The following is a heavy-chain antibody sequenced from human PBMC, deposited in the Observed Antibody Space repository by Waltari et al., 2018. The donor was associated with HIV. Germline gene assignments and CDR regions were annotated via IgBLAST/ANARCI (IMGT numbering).Heavy chain of an antibody. D-gene: IGHD3-22*01. CDR3: ARTPRRPTYYYDSSGYFDY. CDR1: GFTFSSYE. J-gene: IGHJ4*02. V-gene: IGHV3-48*03. CDR2: ISSSGSTI. Sequence: EVQLVESGGGLVQPGGSLRLSCAASGFTFSSYEMNWVRQAPGKGLEWVSYISSSGSTIYYADSVKGRFTISRDNAKNSLYLQMNSLRAEDTAVYYCARTPRRPTYYYDSSGYFDYWGQGTLVTVSS.